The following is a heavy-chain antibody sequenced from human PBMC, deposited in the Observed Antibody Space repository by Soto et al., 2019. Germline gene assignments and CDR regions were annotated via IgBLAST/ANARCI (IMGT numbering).Heavy chain of an antibody. CDR2: IYYSGST. V-gene: IGHV4-59*01. D-gene: IGHD5-18*01. CDR1: GGSISSYY. Sequence: PSETLSLTCTVSGGSISSYYWSWIRQPPGKGLEWIGYIYYSGSTNYNPSLKSRVTISVDTSKNQFSLKLSSVTAADTAVYYCARVLGGELWFRDNWFDPWGQGTLVTVSS. J-gene: IGHJ5*02. CDR3: ARVLGGELWFRDNWFDP.